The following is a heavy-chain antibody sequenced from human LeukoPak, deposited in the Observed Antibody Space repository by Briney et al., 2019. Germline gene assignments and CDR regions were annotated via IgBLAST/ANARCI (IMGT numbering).Heavy chain of an antibody. D-gene: IGHD6-13*01. CDR2: IHSNGRT. CDR1: GGSISGYY. V-gene: IGHV4-59*01. CDR3: ARVDTSSWLVFDY. J-gene: IGHJ4*02. Sequence: SETLSLTCSVSGGSISGYYWSWIRQPPGKGLEWIGYIHSNGRTNSNPSLKSRVTISVDTSKNQFSLKLSSVTAADTALYYCARVDTSSWLVFDYWGQGTLVTVSS.